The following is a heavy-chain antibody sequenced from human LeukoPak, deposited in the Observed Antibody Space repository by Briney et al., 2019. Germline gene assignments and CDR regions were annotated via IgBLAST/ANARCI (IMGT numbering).Heavy chain of an antibody. CDR3: ERHSLDTMIVVVTEFDY. V-gene: IGHV4-39*01. CDR1: GGSISSSSYY. CDR2: IYYSGST. Sequence: PSETLSLTCTVSGGSISSSSYYWGWIRQPPGKGLEWIGSIYYSGSTYYNPSLKSRVTISVDTSKNQFSLKLSSVTAADTAVYYCERHSLDTMIVVVTEFDYWGQGTLVTVSS. J-gene: IGHJ4*02. D-gene: IGHD3-22*01.